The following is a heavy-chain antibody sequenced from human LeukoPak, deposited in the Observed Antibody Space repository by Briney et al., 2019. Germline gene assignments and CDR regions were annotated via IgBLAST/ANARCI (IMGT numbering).Heavy chain of an antibody. Sequence: ASVKVSCKASGYTFTSFGISWVRQAPGQGLEWMAWISAYNGNTKYAQNFQGRVSMTTDTSTTTAYMELRSLRSDDTAVYYCARATGTWGHDGFDIWGQGTMVTVSS. J-gene: IGHJ3*02. V-gene: IGHV1-18*01. CDR2: ISAYNGNT. CDR1: GYTFTSFG. CDR3: ARATGTWGHDGFDI. D-gene: IGHD3-16*01.